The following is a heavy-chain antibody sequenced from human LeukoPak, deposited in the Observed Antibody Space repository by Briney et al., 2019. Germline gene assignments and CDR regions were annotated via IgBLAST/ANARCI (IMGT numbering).Heavy chain of an antibody. CDR2: IKNKSAGGTT. CDR3: ARDRAVAGTVSPIDY. V-gene: IGHV3-15*01. Sequence: GGSLRLSCAASGFTFSNAWMTWVRQAPGKGLEWVGRIKNKSAGGTTDYAAPVKGRFTISRDDSENTLYLQMNSLKTEDTAVYYCARDRAVAGTVSPIDYWGQGTLVTVSS. J-gene: IGHJ4*02. D-gene: IGHD6-19*01. CDR1: GFTFSNAW.